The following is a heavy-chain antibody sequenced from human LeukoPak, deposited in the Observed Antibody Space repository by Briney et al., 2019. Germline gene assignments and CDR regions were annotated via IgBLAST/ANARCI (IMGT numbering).Heavy chain of an antibody. CDR2: ISGSGDST. V-gene: IGHV3-23*01. CDR1: GFTFSSYG. J-gene: IGHJ4*02. Sequence: GGSLRLSCAASGFTFSSYGMSWVRQAPGKGLVWVSAISGSGDSTYYADSVKGRFTISRDNPKNTLYLQLNSLRAEDTAVYYCAKIQGYFDYWGQGTLVTVSS. CDR3: AKIQGYFDY.